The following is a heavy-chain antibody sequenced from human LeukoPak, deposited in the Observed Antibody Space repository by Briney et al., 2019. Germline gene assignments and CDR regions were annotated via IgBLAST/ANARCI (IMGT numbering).Heavy chain of an antibody. CDR1: GFTFRTCA. D-gene: IGHD4-17*01. V-gene: IGHV3-30*02. J-gene: IGHJ5*02. Sequence: GGSLRLSCAASGFTFRTCAMHWVRQAPGKGLEWVAFIRYDGTNKNYADSVKGRFTISRDNSKYTLFLQMNSLRPEGTAVYYCVKGDGYGAHRGLPKYNWFHPRGKGTLGTVSS. CDR3: VKGDGYGAHRGLPKYNWFHP. CDR2: IRYDGTNK.